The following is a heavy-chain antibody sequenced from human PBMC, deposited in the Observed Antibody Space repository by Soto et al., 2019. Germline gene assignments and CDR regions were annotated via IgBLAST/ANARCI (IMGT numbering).Heavy chain of an antibody. V-gene: IGHV1-18*01. CDR3: TIEGSAPYSYYAMDA. Sequence: ASVKVSCKASGYTFTNYGISWVRQAPGEGLEWLGWINTHNGNTNYAQNLQGRVFMTADTSTNTAYMELRSLRSDDTAIYFCTIEGSAPYSYYAMDAWGQGTTVTVSS. D-gene: IGHD6-19*01. CDR1: GYTFTNYG. CDR2: INTHNGNT. J-gene: IGHJ6*02.